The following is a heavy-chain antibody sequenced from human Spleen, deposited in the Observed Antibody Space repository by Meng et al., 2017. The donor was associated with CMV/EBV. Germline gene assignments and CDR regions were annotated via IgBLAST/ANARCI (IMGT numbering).Heavy chain of an antibody. D-gene: IGHD6-13*01. CDR3: AKGVEAASDIGDWFDP. V-gene: IGHV1-46*01. CDR2: MQPRDGGA. CDR1: YSFSIYY. Sequence: YSFSIYYMHWVRQAPGQGLQWLGIMQPRDGGARYAEKFKDRVTMTRDTSTSTVYMELRSLRSEDTAVYYCAKGVEAASDIGDWFDPWGQGTLVTVSS. J-gene: IGHJ5*02.